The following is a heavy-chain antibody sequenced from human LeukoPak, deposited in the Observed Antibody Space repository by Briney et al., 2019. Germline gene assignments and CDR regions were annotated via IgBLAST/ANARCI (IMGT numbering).Heavy chain of an antibody. CDR2: IYYSGST. J-gene: IGHJ3*02. D-gene: IGHD2-8*01. CDR1: GGSISSGDYY. Sequence: SETLALTCTVSGGSISSGDYYWSWIRQPPGKGLEWIGYIYYSGSTYYNPSLKSRVTISVDTSKNQFSLKLSSVTAADTAVYYCASAIRGYCTNGVCHRHDAFDIWGQGTMVTVSS. V-gene: IGHV4-30-4*08. CDR3: ASAIRGYCTNGVCHRHDAFDI.